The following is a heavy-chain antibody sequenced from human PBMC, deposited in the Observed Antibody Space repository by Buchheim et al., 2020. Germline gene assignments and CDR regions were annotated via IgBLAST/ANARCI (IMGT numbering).Heavy chain of an antibody. V-gene: IGHV3-30*04. CDR2: ISYDGSNK. CDR1: GLTFSSYA. CDR3: ASGSEGYNYFDY. J-gene: IGHJ4*02. D-gene: IGHD5-24*01. Sequence: VQLVESGGGLVQPGGSLRLSCAASGLTFSSYAMPWVRQAPGKGLEWVAVISYDGSNKYYADSVKGRFTISRDNSKNTLYLQMNRLRAEDTAVYYCASGSEGYNYFDYWGQGTL.